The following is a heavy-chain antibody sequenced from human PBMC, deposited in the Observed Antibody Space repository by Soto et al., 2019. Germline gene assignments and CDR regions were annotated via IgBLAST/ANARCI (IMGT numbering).Heavy chain of an antibody. CDR1: GGSFTSNNW. Sequence: PSETLSLTCAVSGGSFTSNNWWTWVRQPPGQGLEWIGEIYRTGSTNYNPPLKSRVTISLDKSENQFSLKVTSLTAADTAVYYCARDMHAGFTHYFDPWGQGTLVTVSS. J-gene: IGHJ5*02. V-gene: IGHV4-4*02. CDR3: ARDMHAGFTHYFDP. CDR2: IYRTGST. D-gene: IGHD1-26*01.